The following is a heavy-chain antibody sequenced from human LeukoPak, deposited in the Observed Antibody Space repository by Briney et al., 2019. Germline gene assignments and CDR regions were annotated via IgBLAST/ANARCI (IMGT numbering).Heavy chain of an antibody. Sequence: QPGRSLRLSCAASGFTVSSNYMTWVRQAPGKGLEWVSVIYSGGSTYYADSVKGRFTLSRDNSKNTLFLQMNSLRAEDTAVYYCAREPQGDSSGHDAFDIWGQGTMVTVSS. D-gene: IGHD3-22*01. J-gene: IGHJ3*02. CDR1: GFTVSSNY. CDR3: AREPQGDSSGHDAFDI. V-gene: IGHV3-66*01. CDR2: IYSGGST.